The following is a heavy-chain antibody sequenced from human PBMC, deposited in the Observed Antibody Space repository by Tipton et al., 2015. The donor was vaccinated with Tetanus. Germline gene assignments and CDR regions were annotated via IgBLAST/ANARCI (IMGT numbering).Heavy chain of an antibody. V-gene: IGHV1-8*01. D-gene: IGHD3-10*01. Sequence: QLVQSGAEVKKPGASVKVSCKASGYTFTNYDINWVRQAPGQGLEWMGWMSPNSGNTGYAQKFQDRVTLTSDTSISTAYMELSGLRSEDTAVHYCARGRLTYYYGSGSRGWFDPWGQGTPVTVSS. CDR2: MSPNSGNT. CDR1: GYTFTNYD. CDR3: ARGRLTYYYGSGSRGWFDP. J-gene: IGHJ5*02.